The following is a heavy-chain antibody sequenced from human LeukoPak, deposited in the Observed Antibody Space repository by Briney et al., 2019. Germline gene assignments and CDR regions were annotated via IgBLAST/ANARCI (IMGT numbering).Heavy chain of an antibody. Sequence: SSETLSLTCTVSGGSIGGYYWSWIRQPPGKGLEWIGYIYYSGSTNYNPSLKSRITISVDTSKNQFSLKLSSVTAADTAVYYCARGDDYGDYDWGQGTLVTVSS. J-gene: IGHJ4*02. CDR1: GGSIGGYY. V-gene: IGHV4-59*01. D-gene: IGHD4-17*01. CDR3: ARGDDYGDYD. CDR2: IYYSGST.